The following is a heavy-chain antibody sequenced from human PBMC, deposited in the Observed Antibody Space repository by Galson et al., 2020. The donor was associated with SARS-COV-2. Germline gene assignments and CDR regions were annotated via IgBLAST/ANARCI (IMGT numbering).Heavy chain of an antibody. J-gene: IGHJ4*02. D-gene: IGHD1-1*01. CDR3: SGTEMGHVDD. V-gene: IGHV3-15*01. CDR2: IQSNSDGGTT. CDR1: GFTFTNAW. Sequence: GESLKISCAASGFTFTNAWMTWVRQAPGKGLEWVGRIQSNSDGGTTDYAAPVKVRFTISRDDSKNTGYLQMNSLKTEDTAVYYCSGTEMGHVDDWGQGTLVTVSS.